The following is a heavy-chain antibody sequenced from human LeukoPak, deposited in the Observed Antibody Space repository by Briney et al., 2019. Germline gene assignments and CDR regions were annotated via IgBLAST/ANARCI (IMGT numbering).Heavy chain of an antibody. CDR3: MSYAGRSDDY. Sequence: GGSLRLSCAASGFTFSRYSMNWVRQAPGKGLEWVSSISSSSSYRYYADSVKGRFTISRDNAKNSLHLQMDSLRAEDTAVYYCMSYAGRSDDYWGQGTLVTVSS. CDR2: ISSSSSYR. D-gene: IGHD3-16*01. V-gene: IGHV3-21*01. CDR1: GFTFSRYS. J-gene: IGHJ4*02.